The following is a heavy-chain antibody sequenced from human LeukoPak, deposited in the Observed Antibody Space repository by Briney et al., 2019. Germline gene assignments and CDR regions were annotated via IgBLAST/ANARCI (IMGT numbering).Heavy chain of an antibody. V-gene: IGHV1-18*01. D-gene: IGHD2-2*03. CDR2: ISAYNNNA. CDR1: GHTFTRYG. CDR3: AREPLDIVVVPAAMVEFDY. Sequence: ASVKVSCKASGHTFTRYGFNWVRQAPGQGLEWMGWISAYNNNANYAQKLQGRVTMTTDTSTSTAYMELRSLRSDDTAVYYCAREPLDIVVVPAAMVEFDYWGQGTLVTVSS. J-gene: IGHJ4*02.